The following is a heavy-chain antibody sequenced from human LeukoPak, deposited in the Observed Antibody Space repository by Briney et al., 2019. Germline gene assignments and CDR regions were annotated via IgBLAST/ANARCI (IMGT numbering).Heavy chain of an antibody. CDR2: IWYDGSNK. Sequence: PGGSLRLSCAASGFTFSSYGVHWVRQAPGKGLEWVAVIWYDGSNKYYADSVKGRFTISRDNSKNTLYLQMNSLRAEDTAVYYCARDPSADAAIDYWGQGTLVTVSS. CDR3: ARDPSADAAIDY. J-gene: IGHJ4*02. CDR1: GFTFSSYG. V-gene: IGHV3-33*01.